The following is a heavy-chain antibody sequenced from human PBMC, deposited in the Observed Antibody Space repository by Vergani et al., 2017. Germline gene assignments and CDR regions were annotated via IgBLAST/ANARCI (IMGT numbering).Heavy chain of an antibody. CDR1: GGSISSYY. CDR2: IYYSGST. CDR3: ARGSYYGSGSYDFDY. Sequence: QVQLQESGPGLAKPSETLSLTCTVSGGSISSYYWSWIRQPPGKGLEWIGYIYYSGSTNYNPSLKSRVTISVDTSKNQFSLKLSSVTAADTAVYYCARGSYYGSGSYDFDYWGQGTLVTVSS. D-gene: IGHD3-10*01. V-gene: IGHV4-59*12. J-gene: IGHJ4*02.